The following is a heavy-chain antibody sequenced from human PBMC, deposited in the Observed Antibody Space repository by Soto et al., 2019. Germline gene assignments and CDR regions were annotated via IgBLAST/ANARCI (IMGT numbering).Heavy chain of an antibody. Sequence: RRLSCAASGFTFSSYAMSWVRQAPGKGLEWVSAISGNGGSTYYADSVKGRFTISRDNSKNTLYLQMNSLRAEDTAVYYCAKDPQGYRDSSHFDYWGQGTLVTVSS. J-gene: IGHJ4*02. CDR3: AKDPQGYRDSSHFDY. V-gene: IGHV3-23*01. CDR1: GFTFSSYA. D-gene: IGHD4-17*01. CDR2: ISGNGGST.